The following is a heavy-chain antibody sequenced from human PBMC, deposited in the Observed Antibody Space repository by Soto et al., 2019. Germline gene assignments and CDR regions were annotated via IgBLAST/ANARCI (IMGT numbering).Heavy chain of an antibody. D-gene: IGHD4-4*01. Sequence: QVQLVQSGAEVKKPGASVKVSCKASGYTFTSYGISWVRQAPGQGLEWMGWISAYNGNTNYAQKLQGRVTMTTDTATSTAYMGLWSPRSDDTAVYYCARGDGSHSNYEGDYFDYWGQGTLVTVSS. CDR2: ISAYNGNT. CDR3: ARGDGSHSNYEGDYFDY. J-gene: IGHJ4*02. CDR1: GYTFTSYG. V-gene: IGHV1-18*01.